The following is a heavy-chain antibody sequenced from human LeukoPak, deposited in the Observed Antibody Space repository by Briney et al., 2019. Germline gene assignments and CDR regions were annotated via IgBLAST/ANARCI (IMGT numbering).Heavy chain of an antibody. J-gene: IGHJ4*02. D-gene: IGHD2-21*01. CDR1: GFTFSRDS. CDR2: INGGGSPI. V-gene: IGHV3-48*01. Sequence: GGSLRLSCAASGFTFSRDSMNWVRQAPGKGLEWVSYINGGGSPIFYADSVRGRFTISRDSAKNSLHLQMNSLRAEDTAVYYCVRDNPRCCGVIPANIDDYWGQGTLVTVSS. CDR3: VRDNPRCCGVIPANIDDY.